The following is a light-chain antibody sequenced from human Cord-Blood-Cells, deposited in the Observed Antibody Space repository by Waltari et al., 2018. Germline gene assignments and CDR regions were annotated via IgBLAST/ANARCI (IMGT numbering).Light chain of an antibody. V-gene: IGLV2-23*01. Sequence: SALTPPASVSGSPGPPINISCPGTSSDLGSYNLVPWYQQHPGKAPKLMIYEGSKRPSGVSNRFSGSKSGNTASLTSSGLQAEDEACYYCCSYAGSSTYVFGTGTKVTVL. CDR2: EGS. J-gene: IGLJ1*01. CDR3: CSYAGSSTYV. CDR1: SSDLGSYNL.